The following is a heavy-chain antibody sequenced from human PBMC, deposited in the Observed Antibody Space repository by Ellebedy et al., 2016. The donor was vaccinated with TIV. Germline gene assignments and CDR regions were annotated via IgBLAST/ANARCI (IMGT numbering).Heavy chain of an antibody. CDR3: ARDFTNYGSGWFDP. Sequence: SETLSLTCSVSGDSVTSVNYYWVWLRQSAGTGLEWIGRINTSGTTNYNPSLRGRVTMSLDTSKTQFSLELTSVTAADTAVYFCARDFTNYGSGWFDPWGQGIRVTVSS. D-gene: IGHD2-8*01. CDR1: GDSVTSVNYY. CDR2: INTSGTT. V-gene: IGHV4-61*02. J-gene: IGHJ5*02.